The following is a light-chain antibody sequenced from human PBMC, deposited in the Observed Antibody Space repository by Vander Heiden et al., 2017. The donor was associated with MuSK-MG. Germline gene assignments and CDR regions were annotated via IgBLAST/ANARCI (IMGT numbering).Light chain of an antibody. CDR3: NSYTSSYTWV. CDR1: SSDVGGYKY. V-gene: IGLV2-14*01. Sequence: QSALTQPASVSGSPGQSITIPCTGTSSDVGGYKYVSWYQQHPGKAPKLMIYDVSNRPSGVSYRFSGSKSDNTASLTISGLLAEDEADYYCNSYTSSYTWVFGGGTKLTVL. J-gene: IGLJ3*02. CDR2: DVS.